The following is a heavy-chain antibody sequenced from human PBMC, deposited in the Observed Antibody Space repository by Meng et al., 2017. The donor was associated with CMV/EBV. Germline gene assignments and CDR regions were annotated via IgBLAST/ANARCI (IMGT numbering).Heavy chain of an antibody. CDR1: GGSISSSSYY. Sequence: SETLSLTCTVSGGSISSSSYYWGWIRQPPGKGLEWIGSIYYSGSTYYNPSLKSRVTISVDTSKNQFSLKLSSVTAADTAVYYRASDLRYCSSTSCYARGKLFDYWGQGTLVTVSS. D-gene: IGHD2-2*01. CDR3: ASDLRYCSSTSCYARGKLFDY. CDR2: IYYSGST. J-gene: IGHJ4*02. V-gene: IGHV4-39*07.